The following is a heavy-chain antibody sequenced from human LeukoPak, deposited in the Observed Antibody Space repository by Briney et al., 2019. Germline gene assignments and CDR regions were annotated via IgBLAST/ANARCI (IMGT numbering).Heavy chain of an antibody. CDR2: INPNSGGT. J-gene: IGHJ6*02. Sequence: ASVKVSCKASGYTFTSYDINWVRQAPGQGLEWMGWINPNSGGTNYAQKFQGRVTMTRNTSISTAYMELSSLRSEDTAVYYCARGGYDFWSGYYYYYGMDVWGQGTTVTVSS. CDR3: ARGGYDFWSGYYYYYGMDV. CDR1: GYTFTSYD. D-gene: IGHD3-3*01. V-gene: IGHV1-8*01.